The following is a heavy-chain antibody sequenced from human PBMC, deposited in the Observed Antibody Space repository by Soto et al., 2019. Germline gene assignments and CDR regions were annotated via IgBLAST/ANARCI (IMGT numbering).Heavy chain of an antibody. D-gene: IGHD3-16*02. V-gene: IGHV2-5*01. CDR3: ALRYYDYVWGSYRYPHFDY. CDR1: GFSLSTSGVG. J-gene: IGHJ4*02. Sequence: SGPTLVNPTQTLTLTCTFSGFSLSTSGVGVGWIRQPPGKALEWLALIYWNDDKRYSPSLKSRLTITKNTSKNQVVLTMTNMDPVDTATYYCALRYYDYVWGSYRYPHFDYWGQGTLVTVSS. CDR2: IYWNDDK.